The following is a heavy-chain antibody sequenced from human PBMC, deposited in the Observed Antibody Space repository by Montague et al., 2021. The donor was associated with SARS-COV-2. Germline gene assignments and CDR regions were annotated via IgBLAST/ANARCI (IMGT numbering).Heavy chain of an antibody. D-gene: IGHD2-2*02. CDR2: IIGSGPRT. J-gene: IGHJ4*02. Sequence: SLRLSCAASGFTFSNYAMSWVRQAPVKGLEWVSVIIGSGPRTNYADSVRGRFIISRDSSQSTLYLQMNSLRAEDTAVYYCARAYCGSASCYRADYWGQGTLVTVSS. V-gene: IGHV3-23*01. CDR3: ARAYCGSASCYRADY. CDR1: GFTFSNYA.